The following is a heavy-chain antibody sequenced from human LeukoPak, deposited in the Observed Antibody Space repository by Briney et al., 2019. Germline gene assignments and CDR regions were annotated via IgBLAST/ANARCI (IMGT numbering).Heavy chain of an antibody. CDR2: IKYDGSEK. D-gene: IGHD3-16*01. V-gene: IGHV3-7*02. CDR1: GFTFSNDW. CDR3: ARGLGGGY. J-gene: IGHJ4*02. Sequence: GGSLRLSCAASGFTFSNDWMTWVRQAPGKGLEGVANIKYDGSEKNYVDSVKGRFTISRDNAKNSLYLQMNSLRAEDTAVYYCARGLGGGYWGQGTQVTVSS.